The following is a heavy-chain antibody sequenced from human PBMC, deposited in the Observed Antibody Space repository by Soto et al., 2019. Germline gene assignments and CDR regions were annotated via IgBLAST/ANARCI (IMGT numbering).Heavy chain of an antibody. V-gene: IGHV4-30-4*01. CDR1: GGSISSGDYY. D-gene: IGHD2-15*01. CDR2: IYYSGST. Sequence: SETLSLTCTVSGGSISSGDYYWSWIRQPPGMGLVWIGYIYYSGSTYYNPSLKSRVTISVDTSKNQFSLKLSSVTAADTAVYYCARAIVVVVAASGWFDPWGQGTLVTVSS. J-gene: IGHJ5*02. CDR3: ARAIVVVVAASGWFDP.